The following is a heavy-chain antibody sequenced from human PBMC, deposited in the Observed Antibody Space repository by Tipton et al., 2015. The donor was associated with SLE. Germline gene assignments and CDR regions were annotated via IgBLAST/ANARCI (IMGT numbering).Heavy chain of an antibody. V-gene: IGHV4-38-2*02. CDR3: ARERASGGTGDYFDY. CDR2: IYHSGST. Sequence: PGLVKPSETLSLTCAVSGYSISSGYYWGWIRQPPGKGLEWIGSIYHSGSTYYNPSLKSRVTILIDTSKNQFSLKLSSVTAADTAVYYCARERASGGTGDYFDYWGQGTLVTVSS. CDR1: GYSISSGYY. J-gene: IGHJ4*02. D-gene: IGHD1-1*01.